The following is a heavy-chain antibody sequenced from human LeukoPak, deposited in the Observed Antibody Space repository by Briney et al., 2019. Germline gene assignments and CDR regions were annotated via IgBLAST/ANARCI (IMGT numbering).Heavy chain of an antibody. D-gene: IGHD2-2*01. V-gene: IGHV3-66*01. CDR2: IYSGGST. CDR1: GFTVSSNY. CDR3: ASSLPERRVVPAYYMDV. J-gene: IGHJ6*03. Sequence: GGSLRLSCAASGFTVSSNYMSWVRQAPGKGLEWVSVIYSGGSTYYADSVKGRFTISRDNSKNTLYLQMNSLRAEDTAVYYCASSLPERRVVPAYYMDVWGKGTTVTISS.